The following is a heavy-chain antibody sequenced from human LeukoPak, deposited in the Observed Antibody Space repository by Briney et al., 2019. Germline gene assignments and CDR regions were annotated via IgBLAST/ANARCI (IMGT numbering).Heavy chain of an antibody. CDR1: GFTFSTYE. Sequence: PGGSLRLSCAASGFTFSTYEMNWVRQAPGKGLEWVSYIGSSGSTIYYAGSVKGRFTVSRDNAKNSLYLQMNSLRAEDTAFYYCARAVTSDYWGQGTLVTVSS. J-gene: IGHJ4*02. CDR2: IGSSGSTI. V-gene: IGHV3-48*03. CDR3: ARAVTSDY.